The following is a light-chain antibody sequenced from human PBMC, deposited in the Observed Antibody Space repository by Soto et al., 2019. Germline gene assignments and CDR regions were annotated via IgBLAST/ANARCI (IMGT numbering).Light chain of an antibody. CDR1: SSNIGNNY. V-gene: IGLV1-51*01. CDR3: GTWDSSLSGGV. Sequence: QSVLTQPPSVSAAPGQKVTISCSGSSSNIGNNYVSWYQHLPGTAPKLLIYDNSKRPSGIPDRFSGSKSGTSATLDITGLQTGDEADYYCGTWDSSLSGGVFGGGTKLTVL. J-gene: IGLJ3*02. CDR2: DNS.